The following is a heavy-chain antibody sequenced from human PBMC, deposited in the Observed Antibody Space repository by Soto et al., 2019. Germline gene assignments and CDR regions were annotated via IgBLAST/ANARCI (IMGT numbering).Heavy chain of an antibody. Sequence: QVQLVQSGAEVKKPGSSVKVSCKASGGTFSSYTISWVRQAPGQGLEWMGRIIPILGIANYAQKFQGRVTMPGDNSKGPAYRERSSWRSEDTAVYYCAREGRIKTGPTNGGLGSNQSTWSAPGAQGPWAPVPS. CDR2: IIPILGIA. V-gene: IGHV1-69*08. CDR3: AREGRIKTGPTNGGLGSNQSTWSAP. J-gene: IGHJ5*02. CDR1: GGTFSSYT. D-gene: IGHD1-7*01.